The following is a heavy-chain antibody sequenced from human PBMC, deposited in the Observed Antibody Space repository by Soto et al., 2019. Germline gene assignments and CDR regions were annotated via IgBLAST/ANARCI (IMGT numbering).Heavy chain of an antibody. V-gene: IGHV3-48*02. CDR1: GFTFSSYS. J-gene: IGHJ4*02. Sequence: EVQLVESGGGLVQPGGSLRLSCEGSGFTFSSYSMNWVRQTPGKGLEWVSYISSSSATIYYADSVKGRFTISRDNAKNSLYLQMNSLRDEDTAVYFCVRDSPYSSALYEGFDSWGQGTLVTVSS. CDR3: VRDSPYSSALYEGFDS. D-gene: IGHD3-22*01. CDR2: ISSSSATI.